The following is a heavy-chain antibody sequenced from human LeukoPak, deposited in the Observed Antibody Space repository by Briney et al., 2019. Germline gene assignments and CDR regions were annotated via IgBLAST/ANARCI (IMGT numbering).Heavy chain of an antibody. V-gene: IGHV4-59*10. D-gene: IGHD1-26*01. CDR2: VYGGGRT. Sequence: PSETLSLTCDVSGASISGYWWSWIRQPAGKGLEWIGRVYGGGRTDYNPSLKSRVTMSADTSKNQFSLKLSSVTAGDTAVYYCTNGGNSGSYFEDWGQGTLVTVSS. CDR1: GASISGYW. CDR3: TNGGNSGSYFED. J-gene: IGHJ4*02.